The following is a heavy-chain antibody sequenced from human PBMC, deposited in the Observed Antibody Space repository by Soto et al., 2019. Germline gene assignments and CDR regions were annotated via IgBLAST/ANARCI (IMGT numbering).Heavy chain of an antibody. CDR3: ARDRGSGSYYGAY. Sequence: SETLSLTCAVHGSSISSINWWSEVSQPPGKGQKWIGEIYHSGSTNYNTTLKSRVTISVDKSKNQFSLKLSSVTAADTAVYYCARDRGSGSYYGAYWGQGTLVTVSS. CDR1: GSSISSINW. CDR2: IYHSGST. J-gene: IGHJ4*02. D-gene: IGHD3-10*01. V-gene: IGHV4-4*02.